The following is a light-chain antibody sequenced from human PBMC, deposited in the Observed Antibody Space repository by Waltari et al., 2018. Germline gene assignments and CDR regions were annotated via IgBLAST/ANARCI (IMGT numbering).Light chain of an antibody. V-gene: IGKV3-20*01. CDR3: QQYGKSPWT. Sequence: EIVLTQSPGTLSLSPGERATLSCRASQTIIANSLAWFRQRPGQAPRLLVYDASRRATGIPDRFSGSGSGTDFTLTISRLEPEDFAVYYCQQYGKSPWTFGQGTKVEIK. J-gene: IGKJ1*01. CDR1: QTIIANS. CDR2: DAS.